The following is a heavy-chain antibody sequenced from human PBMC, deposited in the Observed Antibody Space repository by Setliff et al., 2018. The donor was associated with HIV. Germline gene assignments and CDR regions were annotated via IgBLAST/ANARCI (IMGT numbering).Heavy chain of an antibody. Sequence: PSETLSLTCTVSGGSISSYYWNWIRQPPGKGLEWIGYIYYSGVTNYNPSLQSRVTIXXDTSKNQFSLKLTPVTAAAXAVYYCARDPSGGYWGQGTLVTVSS. CDR2: IYYSGVT. D-gene: IGHD3-10*01. V-gene: IGHV4-59*01. CDR1: GGSISSYY. CDR3: ARDPSGGY. J-gene: IGHJ4*02.